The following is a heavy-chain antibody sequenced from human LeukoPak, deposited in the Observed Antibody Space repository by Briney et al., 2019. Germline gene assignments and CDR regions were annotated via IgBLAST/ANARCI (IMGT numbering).Heavy chain of an antibody. J-gene: IGHJ3*02. CDR2: INPNSGGT. V-gene: IGHV1-2*02. Sequence: ASVKVSCKASGDTFTGYYMHWVRQAPGQGLEWMGWINPNSGGTNYAQKFQGRVTMTRDTSISTAYMELSRLRSDDTAVYYCARDGESGGIDAFDIWGQGTMVTVSS. D-gene: IGHD3-10*01. CDR1: GDTFTGYY. CDR3: ARDGESGGIDAFDI.